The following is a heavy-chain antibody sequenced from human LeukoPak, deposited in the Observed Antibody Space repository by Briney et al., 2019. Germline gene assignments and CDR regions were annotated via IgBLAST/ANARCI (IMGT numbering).Heavy chain of an antibody. CDR2: MNPSGST. CDR3: ARGRQDVTMMVVVMTAVSYYLDV. V-gene: IGHV4-34*01. D-gene: IGHD3-22*01. CDR1: GGPFSGYY. J-gene: IGHJ6*03. Sequence: SETLSLTCAVYGGPFSGYYWTWMRRTPEKGLEWIGEMNPSGSTNYNPSLKSRVTISVDPSKNQFSLELSSVTAAETAVYYCARGRQDVTMMVVVMTAVSYYLDVWGKGTTVTAS.